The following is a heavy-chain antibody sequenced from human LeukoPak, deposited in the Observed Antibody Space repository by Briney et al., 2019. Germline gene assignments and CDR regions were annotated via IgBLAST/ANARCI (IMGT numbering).Heavy chain of an antibody. D-gene: IGHD7-27*01. CDR1: GYTFTSYD. CDR2: MNPNSGNT. Sequence: GASVKVSCKASGYTFTSYDTNWVRQAPGQGLEWMGWMNPNSGNTGYAQKFQGRVTMTRNTSISTAYMELSSLRSEDTAVYYCARGWGIRLSCCPLCYGMDVWGQGTTVTVSS. CDR3: ARGWGIRLSCCPLCYGMDV. J-gene: IGHJ6*02. V-gene: IGHV1-8*01.